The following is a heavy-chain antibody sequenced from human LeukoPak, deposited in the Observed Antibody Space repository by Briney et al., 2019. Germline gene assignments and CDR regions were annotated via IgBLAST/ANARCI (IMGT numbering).Heavy chain of an antibody. Sequence: KTSETLSLTCAVYGGSFSGYYWSWIRQPPGKGLEWIGEINHSGSTNYNPSLKSRVTISVDTSKNQFSLKLSSVTAADTAVYYCARGPHYPQYYYDSSGAFDIWGQGTMVTVSS. V-gene: IGHV4-34*01. CDR3: ARGPHYPQYYYDSSGAFDI. CDR1: GGSFSGYY. CDR2: INHSGST. D-gene: IGHD3-22*01. J-gene: IGHJ3*02.